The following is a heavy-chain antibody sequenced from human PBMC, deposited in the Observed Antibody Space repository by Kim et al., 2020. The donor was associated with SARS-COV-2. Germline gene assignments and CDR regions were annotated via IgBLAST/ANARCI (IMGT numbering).Heavy chain of an antibody. CDR3: ARHRRGYGSSSPRSDAFDI. J-gene: IGHJ3*02. CDR2: IYYSGST. Sequence: SETLSLTCTVSGGSISSYYWSWIRQPPGKGLEWIGYIYYSGSTNYNPSLKSRVTISVDTSKNQFSLKLSSVTAADTAVYYCARHRRGYGSSSPRSDAFDIWGQGTMVTVSS. V-gene: IGHV4-59*01. CDR1: GGSISSYY. D-gene: IGHD6-13*01.